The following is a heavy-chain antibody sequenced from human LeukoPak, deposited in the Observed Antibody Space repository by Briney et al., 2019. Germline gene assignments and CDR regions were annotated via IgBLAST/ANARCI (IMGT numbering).Heavy chain of an antibody. CDR2: IYHSGST. CDR3: AISRYGMDV. J-gene: IGHJ6*02. Sequence: PSETLSLTCAVSGGSISSGGYSWSWIRQPPGKGLEWIGYIYHSGSTYYNPSLKSRVTISVDRSKNQFSLKLSSVTAADTGVYYCAISRYGMDVWGQGTTVTVSS. V-gene: IGHV4-30-2*01. CDR1: GGSISSGGYS. D-gene: IGHD3-3*01.